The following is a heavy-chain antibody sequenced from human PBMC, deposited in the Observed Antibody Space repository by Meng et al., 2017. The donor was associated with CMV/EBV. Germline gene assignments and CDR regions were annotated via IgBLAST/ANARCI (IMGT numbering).Heavy chain of an antibody. J-gene: IGHJ3*02. CDR1: GFTFDDYA. D-gene: IGHD3-22*01. V-gene: IGHV3-9*01. CDR2: ISWNSGSI. Sequence: GGSLRLSCAASGFTFDDYAMHWVRQAPGKGLEWVSGISWNSGSIGYADSVKGRFTISRDNTKNSLYLQMNGLRAEDTAVYYCARVGRTSQTMIVVVPKGSGAFDIWGQGTMVTVSS. CDR3: ARVGRTSQTMIVVVPKGSGAFDI.